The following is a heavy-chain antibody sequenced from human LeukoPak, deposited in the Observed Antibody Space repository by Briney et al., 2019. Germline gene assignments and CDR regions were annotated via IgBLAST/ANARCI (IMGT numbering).Heavy chain of an antibody. D-gene: IGHD2-2*01. J-gene: IGHJ6*02. CDR1: GFTFSSYE. Sequence: GGSLRLSCAASGFTFSSYEMYWVRQAPAKGLELVSSISSSSSYIYYANSVKGRFTISRDNAKNSLYLQMNSLRAEDTAVYYCARAASYYYYYYGMDVWGQGATVTASS. V-gene: IGHV3-21*01. CDR3: ARAASYYYYYYGMDV. CDR2: ISSSSSYI.